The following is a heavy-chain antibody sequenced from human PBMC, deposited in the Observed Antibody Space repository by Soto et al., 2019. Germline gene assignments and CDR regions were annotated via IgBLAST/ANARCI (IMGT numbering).Heavy chain of an antibody. CDR1: GFTFSNAW. D-gene: IGHD6-19*01. Sequence: EVQLVESGGGLVKPGGSLRLSCAASGFTFSNAWMNWIRQAPGKGLEWVGRIKSKTDDGTTDDAAPVKGRFTIPRDDSKNTRDMQRTSLKTENIGVYYSITDCSTDGGWPVDAFDNWGQGTMVTVSS. CDR2: IKSKTDDGTT. V-gene: IGHV3-15*07. J-gene: IGHJ3*02. CDR3: ITDCSTDGGWPVDAFDN.